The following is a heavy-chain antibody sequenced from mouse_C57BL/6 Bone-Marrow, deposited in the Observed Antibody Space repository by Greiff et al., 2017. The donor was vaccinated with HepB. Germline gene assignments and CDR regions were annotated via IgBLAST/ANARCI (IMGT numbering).Heavy chain of an antibody. Sequence: QVHVKQSGPELVKPGASVKISCKASGYAFSSSWMNWVKQRPGKGLEWIGRIYPGDGDTNYNGKFKGKATLTADKSSSTAYMQLSSLTSEDSAVYFCARDLLGLDYWGQGTTLTVSS. CDR2: IYPGDGDT. D-gene: IGHD4-1*01. CDR1: GYAFSSSW. V-gene: IGHV1-82*01. CDR3: ARDLLGLDY. J-gene: IGHJ2*01.